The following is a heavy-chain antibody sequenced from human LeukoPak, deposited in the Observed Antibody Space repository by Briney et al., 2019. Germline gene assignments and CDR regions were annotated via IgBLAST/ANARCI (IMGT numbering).Heavy chain of an antibody. J-gene: IGHJ3*02. D-gene: IGHD3-3*01. V-gene: IGHV1-69*02. CDR2: IIPILGIA. CDR3: ARVEWTTTLIAPDAFDI. CDR1: GGTFSSYT. Sequence: SVKVSCKASGGTFSSYTISWVRQAPGQGLEWMGRIIPILGIANYAQKFQGRVTITADKSTSTAYMELNSLRSEDTAVYYCARVEWTTTLIAPDAFDIWGQGTMVTVSS.